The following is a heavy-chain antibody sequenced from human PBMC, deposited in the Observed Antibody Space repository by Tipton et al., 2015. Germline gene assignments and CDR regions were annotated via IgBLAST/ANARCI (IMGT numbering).Heavy chain of an antibody. CDR2: ITSTSSYI. V-gene: IGHV3-21*01. J-gene: IGHJ4*02. CDR1: GFTVSYNY. CDR3: ARVGYYYDSSGYYWDY. Sequence: GSLRLSCAASGFTVSYNYMNWVRQAPGKGLEWVSSITSTSSYIYYADSAKGRFTISRDNAKNSLYLHMNSLRAEDTAVYYCARVGYYYDSSGYYWDYWGQGTLVTVSS. D-gene: IGHD3-22*01.